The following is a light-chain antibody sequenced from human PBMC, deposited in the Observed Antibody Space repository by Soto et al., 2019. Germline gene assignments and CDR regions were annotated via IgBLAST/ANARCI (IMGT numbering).Light chain of an antibody. CDR3: QQYNNWPPIT. V-gene: IGKV3-20*01. CDR1: QSVSSSY. J-gene: IGKJ5*01. CDR2: DAS. Sequence: EIVLTQSPGTLSLSPGERATLSCRASQSVSSSYLAWYQQKPGQAPRLLIYDASNRATGIPARFSGSGSGTDFTLTISSLEPEDFAVYYCQQYNNWPPITFGQGTRLEI.